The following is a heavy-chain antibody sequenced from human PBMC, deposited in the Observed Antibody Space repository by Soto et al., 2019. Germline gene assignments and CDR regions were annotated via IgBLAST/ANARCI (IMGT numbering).Heavy chain of an antibody. D-gene: IGHD2-15*01. Sequence: PGGSLRLSCSASGFTFSSYAMHWVRQAPGKGLEYVSAISSNGGSTYYADSVKGRFTISRDNSKNTLYPQMSSLRAEDTAVYYCVKDAHFRCSGGGCYSGGRYYYYYYGMDVWGQGTTVTVSS. CDR3: VKDAHFRCSGGGCYSGGRYYYYYYGMDV. V-gene: IGHV3-64D*06. CDR1: GFTFSSYA. CDR2: ISSNGGST. J-gene: IGHJ6*02.